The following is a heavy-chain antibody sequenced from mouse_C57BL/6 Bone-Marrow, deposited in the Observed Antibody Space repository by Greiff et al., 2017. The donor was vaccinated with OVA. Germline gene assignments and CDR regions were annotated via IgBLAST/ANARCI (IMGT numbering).Heavy chain of an antibody. CDR1: GYAFSSSW. CDR3: GSSPHWYFDV. CDR2: IYPGDGDT. V-gene: IGHV1-82*01. D-gene: IGHD1-1*01. J-gene: IGHJ1*03. Sequence: VKLQESGPELVKPGASVKISCKASGYAFSSSWMNWVKQRPGKGLEWIGRIYPGDGDTNYNGKFKGKATLTADKSSSTAYMQLSSLTSEDSAVYFCGSSPHWYFDVWGTGTTVTVSS.